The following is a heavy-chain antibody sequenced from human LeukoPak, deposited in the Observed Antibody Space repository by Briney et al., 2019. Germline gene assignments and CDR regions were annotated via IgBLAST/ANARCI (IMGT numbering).Heavy chain of an antibody. J-gene: IGHJ4*02. CDR1: GFTFSSYS. CDR2: ISSSSSTI. CDR3: ASLYSSSWYSPGDAAIDY. V-gene: IGHV3-48*04. D-gene: IGHD6-13*01. Sequence: GGSLRLSCAASGFTFSSYSMNWVRQAPGKGLEWVSYISSSSSTIYYADSVKGRFTISRDNAKNSLYLQMNSLRAEDTAVYYCASLYSSSWYSPGDAAIDYWGQGTLVTVSS.